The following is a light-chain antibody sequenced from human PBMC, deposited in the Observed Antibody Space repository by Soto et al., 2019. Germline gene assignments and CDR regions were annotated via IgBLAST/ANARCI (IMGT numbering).Light chain of an antibody. J-gene: IGKJ2*01. CDR3: MQGTHWPPT. Sequence: DVVMTQSPLSLPVTLGQPASISCRSSQSLVYSDGNTFLHWFPQRPGQSPRRLISKVSNRDSGVPDRFSGSGSGADFTLKISRVEAEDVGVYYCMQGTHWPPTFVQGTKLEIK. V-gene: IGKV2-30*01. CDR2: KVS. CDR1: QSLVYSDGNTF.